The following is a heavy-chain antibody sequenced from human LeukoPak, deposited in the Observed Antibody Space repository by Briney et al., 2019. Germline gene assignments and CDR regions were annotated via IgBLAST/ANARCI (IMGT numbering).Heavy chain of an antibody. Sequence: GGSLRLSCAASGFTFSSYSMNWVRQAPGKGLEWVSSISSSSSYIYYADSVKGRFTISRDNSKNTLYLQMNSLRAEDTAVYYCAKESGWWEGYFDYWGQGTLVTVSS. J-gene: IGHJ4*02. CDR1: GFTFSSYS. D-gene: IGHD6-19*01. CDR2: ISSSSSYI. CDR3: AKESGWWEGYFDY. V-gene: IGHV3-21*04.